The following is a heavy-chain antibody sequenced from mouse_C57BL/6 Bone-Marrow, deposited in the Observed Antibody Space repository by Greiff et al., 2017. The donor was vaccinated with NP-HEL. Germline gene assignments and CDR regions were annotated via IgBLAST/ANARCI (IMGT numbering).Heavy chain of an antibody. Sequence: EVKLMESGGGLVQPGGSLSLSCAASGFTFTDYYMSWVRQPPGKALEWLGFIRNKANGYTTEYSASVKGRFTISKDNSQSSLYLQMNALRAEDSATYYCARSLYYYGSPYWYFDVWGTGTTVTVSS. D-gene: IGHD1-1*01. CDR1: GFTFTDYY. V-gene: IGHV7-3*01. J-gene: IGHJ1*03. CDR3: ARSLYYYGSPYWYFDV. CDR2: IRNKANGYTT.